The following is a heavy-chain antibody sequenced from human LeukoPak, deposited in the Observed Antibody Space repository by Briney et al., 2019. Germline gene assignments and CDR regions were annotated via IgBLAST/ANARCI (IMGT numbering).Heavy chain of an antibody. V-gene: IGHV1-69*05. CDR2: IIPMFGTA. D-gene: IGHD2-15*01. Sequence: ASVKVSFKASGGTFSSYAISWVRQAPGQGLEWMAGIIPMFGTANYAQEFQGRVTITTDESTSTAYMELSSLRSEDTAVYYCARHDCSGGSCYFDYWGQGTLVTVSS. CDR3: ARHDCSGGSCYFDY. CDR1: GGTFSSYA. J-gene: IGHJ4*02.